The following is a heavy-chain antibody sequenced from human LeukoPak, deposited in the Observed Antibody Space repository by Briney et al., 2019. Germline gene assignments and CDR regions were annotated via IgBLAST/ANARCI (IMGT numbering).Heavy chain of an antibody. D-gene: IGHD6-13*01. CDR2: ISGSGGST. V-gene: IGHV3-23*01. CDR3: AKDRIYSSSWQYYYYMDV. CDR1: GFTFSSYA. J-gene: IGHJ6*03. Sequence: GGSLRLSCAASGFTFSSYAMSWVRQAPGKGLEWVSAISGSGGSTYYADSVKGRFTISRDNSKNTLYLQMNSLRAEDTAVYYCAKDRIYSSSWQYYYYMDVWGKGTTVTVSS.